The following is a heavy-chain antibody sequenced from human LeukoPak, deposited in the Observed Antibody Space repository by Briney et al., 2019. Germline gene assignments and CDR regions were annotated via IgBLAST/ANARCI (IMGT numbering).Heavy chain of an antibody. CDR3: AKDALVLLRSGYFDY. V-gene: IGHV3-23*01. D-gene: IGHD3-10*01. J-gene: IGHJ4*02. CDR1: GFTFSSYA. CDR2: ISGSGGST. Sequence: HPGESLRLSCAASGFTFSSYAMSWVRQAPGKGLEWVSAISGSGGSTYYADSVKGRFTISRDNSKNTLYLQMNSLRAEDTAVYYCAKDALVLLRSGYFDYWGQGTLVTVSS.